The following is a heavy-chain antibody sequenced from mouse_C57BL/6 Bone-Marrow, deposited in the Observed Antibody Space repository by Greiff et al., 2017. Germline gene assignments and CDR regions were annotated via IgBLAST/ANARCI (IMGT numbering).Heavy chain of an antibody. CDR1: GYTFTSYW. CDR3: ARYYYSNGYFDY. V-gene: IGHV1-53*01. CDR2: INPSNGGT. Sequence: QVQLQQPGTELVKPGASVKLSCKASGYTFTSYWMHWVKRRHGQGLEWIGNINPSNGGTNYNEKFKSKATLTVDKSSSTAYMQLSSLTSEDSAVYYCARYYYSNGYFDYWGQGTTLTVSS. J-gene: IGHJ2*01. D-gene: IGHD2-5*01.